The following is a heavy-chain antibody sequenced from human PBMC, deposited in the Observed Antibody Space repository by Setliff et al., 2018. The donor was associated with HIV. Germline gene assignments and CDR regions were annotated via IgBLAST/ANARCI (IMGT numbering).Heavy chain of an antibody. J-gene: IGHJ4*02. D-gene: IGHD3-10*01. CDR3: ATRSYDSGSPFDY. Sequence: VASVKVSCKASGYTFTSYAMHWVRQAPGQRLEWMGWINAGIGNTKYSQKFQGRVTITRDTFASTAHMELSSLRSEDTAVYYCATRSYDSGSPFDYWGQGTLVTVS. CDR2: INAGIGNT. V-gene: IGHV1-3*01. CDR1: GYTFTSYA.